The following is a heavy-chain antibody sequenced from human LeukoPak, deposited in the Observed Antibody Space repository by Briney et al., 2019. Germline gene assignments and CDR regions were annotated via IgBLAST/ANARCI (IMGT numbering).Heavy chain of an antibody. J-gene: IGHJ3*02. Sequence: GGSLRLSCTASGFTFRSYWMSWVRQAPGKGLEWVANINQHGSEKYYVDSVKGRLTISRDNAKNSLFLQLNSLRAEDTAVCYCARNVDAFDIWGQGTMVTVSS. CDR1: GFTFRSYW. V-gene: IGHV3-7*01. CDR3: ARNVDAFDI. CDR2: INQHGSEK.